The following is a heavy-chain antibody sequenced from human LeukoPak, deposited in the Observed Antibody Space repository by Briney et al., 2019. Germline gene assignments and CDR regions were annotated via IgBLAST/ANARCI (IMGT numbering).Heavy chain of an antibody. J-gene: IGHJ6*02. D-gene: IGHD2-15*01. CDR3: ARGPNCSGGTCYSNYHYYGMDV. CDR2: ISGGSSYI. V-gene: IGHV3-21*06. Sequence: GSLRLSCAASGFTFSSYAMNWVRQAPGKGLEWVSSISGGSSYIFYADSMKGRFTISRDNAKNSLYLQMSSPRVEDTAVYYCARGPNCSGGTCYSNYHYYGMDVWGQGTTVTVSS. CDR1: GFTFSSYA.